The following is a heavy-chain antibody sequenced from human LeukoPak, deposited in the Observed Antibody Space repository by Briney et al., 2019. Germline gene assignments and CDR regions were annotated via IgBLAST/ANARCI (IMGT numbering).Heavy chain of an antibody. CDR2: INHSGST. D-gene: IGHD3-3*01. CDR3: ARDQCQGGPKSGEWLSYNWFDP. Sequence: PSETLSLTCAVYGGSFSGYYWSWIRQPPGKGLEWIGEINHSGSTNYNPSLKSRVAISVDTSKNQFSLKLSSVTAADTAVYYCARDQCQGGPKSGEWLSYNWFDPWGQGTLVTVSS. CDR1: GGSFSGYY. V-gene: IGHV4-34*01. J-gene: IGHJ5*02.